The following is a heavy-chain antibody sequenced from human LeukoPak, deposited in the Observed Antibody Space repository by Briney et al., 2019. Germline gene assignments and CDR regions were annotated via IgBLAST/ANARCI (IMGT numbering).Heavy chain of an antibody. CDR1: GFTFSSYG. CDR2: IRYDGSNK. Sequence: GGSLRLSCAAAGFTFSSYGMHWVRQAPGKGLEWVAFIRYDGSNKYYADSVKGRFTISRDNSKNALYLQMNSLRAEDTAVYYCAKEGRGSGSYYFDYWGQGTLVTVSS. D-gene: IGHD3-10*01. V-gene: IGHV3-30*02. J-gene: IGHJ4*02. CDR3: AKEGRGSGSYYFDY.